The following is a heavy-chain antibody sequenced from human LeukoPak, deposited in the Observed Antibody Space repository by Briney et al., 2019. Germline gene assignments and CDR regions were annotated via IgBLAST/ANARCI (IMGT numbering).Heavy chain of an antibody. J-gene: IGHJ4*02. Sequence: GASVKVSCKASGGTFSSYAISWVRQAPGQGLEWMGGIIPIFGTANYAQKFQGRVTITTDESTSTAYMELSSLRSEDTAVYYCARNLHVPAATVGYWGQGTLVTVSS. CDR2: IIPIFGTA. D-gene: IGHD2-2*01. CDR1: GGTFSSYA. CDR3: ARNLHVPAATVGY. V-gene: IGHV1-69*05.